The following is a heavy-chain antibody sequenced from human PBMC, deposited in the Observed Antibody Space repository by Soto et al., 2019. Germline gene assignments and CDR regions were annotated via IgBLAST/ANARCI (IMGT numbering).Heavy chain of an antibody. J-gene: IGHJ4*02. D-gene: IGHD2-15*01. CDR2: IIPILGIA. V-gene: IGHV1-69*08. CDR1: GGTFSSYT. Sequence: QVQLVQSGAEVKKPGSSVKVSCKASGGTFSSYTISWVRQAPGQGLEWMGRIIPILGIANYAQKFQGRVTITADKSTSTAYMELSSLRSEDTAVYYCARDGTGGVVASQPDCWGQGTLVTVSS. CDR3: ARDGTGGVVASQPDC.